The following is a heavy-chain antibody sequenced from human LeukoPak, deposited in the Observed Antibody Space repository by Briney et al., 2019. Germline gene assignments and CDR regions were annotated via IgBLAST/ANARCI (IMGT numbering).Heavy chain of an antibody. V-gene: IGHV1-18*01. Sequence: ASVKVSCKASGYTFTSYGISWVRQAPGQGLEWMGWISAYNGNTNYAQKLQGRVTMTTDTSTSTAYMELRSLRSDDTAVYYCARSFLLRATAAKGPIDDWGQGTLVTVSS. D-gene: IGHD2-2*01. CDR3: ARSFLLRATAAKGPIDD. CDR1: GYTFTSYG. CDR2: ISAYNGNT. J-gene: IGHJ4*02.